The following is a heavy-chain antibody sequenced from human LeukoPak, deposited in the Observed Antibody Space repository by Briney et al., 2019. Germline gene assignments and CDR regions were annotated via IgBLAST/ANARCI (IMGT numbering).Heavy chain of an antibody. Sequence: PGGSLRLSCAASGFTFDDYAMHWVRQAPGKGLEWVSLISGDGGSTYYADSVKGRFTISRDNSKNTLYLQMNSLRAEDTAVYYCAKDSTAMIVVVIDYWGQGTLVTVSS. V-gene: IGHV3-43*02. CDR2: ISGDGGST. CDR3: AKDSTAMIVVVIDY. CDR1: GFTFDDYA. D-gene: IGHD3-22*01. J-gene: IGHJ4*02.